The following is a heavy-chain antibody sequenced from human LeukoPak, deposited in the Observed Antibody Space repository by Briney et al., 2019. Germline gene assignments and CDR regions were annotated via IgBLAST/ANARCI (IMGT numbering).Heavy chain of an antibody. Sequence: SETLSLTCTVSGGSISSYYWSWIRQPPGKGLEWIAYISDIGSINYNPSLKSRVTISVDTSKNQFSLKLSSVTAADTAVYYCARRWLQSPFDYWGQGTLVTVSS. V-gene: IGHV4-59*12. D-gene: IGHD5-12*01. CDR2: ISDIGSI. CDR3: ARRWLQSPFDY. CDR1: GGSISSYY. J-gene: IGHJ4*02.